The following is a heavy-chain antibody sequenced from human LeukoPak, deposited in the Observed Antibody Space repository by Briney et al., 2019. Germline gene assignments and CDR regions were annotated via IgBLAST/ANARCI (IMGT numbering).Heavy chain of an antibody. D-gene: IGHD3-10*01. Sequence: PGGSLRLSCAASGFTFSSYSMNWVRQPPGKGLEWIGSIYYSGSTYYNPSLKSRVTISVDTSKNQFSLKLSSVTAADTAGYYCARLSITMVRGVMRYYYMDVWGKGTTVTISS. CDR1: GFTFSSYSMN. CDR2: IYYSGST. V-gene: IGHV4-39*01. CDR3: ARLSITMVRGVMRYYYMDV. J-gene: IGHJ6*03.